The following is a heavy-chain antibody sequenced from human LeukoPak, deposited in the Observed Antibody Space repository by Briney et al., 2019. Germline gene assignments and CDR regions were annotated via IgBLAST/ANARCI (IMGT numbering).Heavy chain of an antibody. J-gene: IGHJ4*02. V-gene: IGHV3-30*19. CDR2: ISYDGSNK. CDR1: GFTFTNYG. Sequence: PGGSLRLSCTTSGFTFTNYGINWVRQAPGKGLEWVAVISYDGSNKYYADSVKGRFTISRDNSKNTLYLQMNSLRAEDTAVYYCARDNGAGIAAAEVPYWGQGTLVTVSS. D-gene: IGHD6-13*01. CDR3: ARDNGAGIAAAEVPY.